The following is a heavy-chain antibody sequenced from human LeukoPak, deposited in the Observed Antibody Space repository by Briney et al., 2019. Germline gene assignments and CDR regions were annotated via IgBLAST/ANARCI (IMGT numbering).Heavy chain of an antibody. Sequence: SGGSLRLSCAASGFTFSSYGMSWVRQAPGKGLEWVSAISGSGGSTYYADSVKGRFTISRDNSKNTLYLQMNSLRAEDTAVYYCARLTIAVAQGRPFDYWGQGTLVTVSS. CDR1: GFTFSSYG. CDR2: ISGSGGST. CDR3: ARLTIAVAQGRPFDY. J-gene: IGHJ4*02. V-gene: IGHV3-23*01. D-gene: IGHD6-19*01.